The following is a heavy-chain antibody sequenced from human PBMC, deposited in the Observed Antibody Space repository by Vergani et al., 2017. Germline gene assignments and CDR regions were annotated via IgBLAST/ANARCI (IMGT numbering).Heavy chain of an antibody. D-gene: IGHD6-19*01. Sequence: QVQLVQSGAEVKKPGASVKVSCKASGYTFTSYGISWVRQAPGQGLEWMGWISAYNGNTNYAQKLQGRVTMTTDPSTSTAYMELRGLRSDDTAVYYCARERYSSGGRGDDFDYWGQGTLVTVSS. J-gene: IGHJ4*02. CDR3: ARERYSSGGRGDDFDY. CDR2: ISAYNGNT. CDR1: GYTFTSYG. V-gene: IGHV1-18*01.